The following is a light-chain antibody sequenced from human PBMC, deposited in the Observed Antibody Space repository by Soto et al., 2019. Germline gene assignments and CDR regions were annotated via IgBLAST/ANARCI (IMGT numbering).Light chain of an antibody. CDR1: QSISSSY. Sequence: EIGLTQSPGTLSLSKGKRATLSCRASQSISSSYLAWYQQKPGQAPRLLIYGASSRATGIPDRFSGSGSGTDFTLTISRLEPEDFAVYYCQQYGSSPWPFGQGTKVDIK. J-gene: IGKJ1*01. CDR3: QQYGSSPWP. V-gene: IGKV3-20*01. CDR2: GAS.